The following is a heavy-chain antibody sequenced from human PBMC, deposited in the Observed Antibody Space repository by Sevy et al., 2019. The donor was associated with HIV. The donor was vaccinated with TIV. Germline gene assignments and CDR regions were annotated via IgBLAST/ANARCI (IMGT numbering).Heavy chain of an antibody. Sequence: GGSLRLSCAASGFTFTNYGMHWVRQAPGKGLVWVSRVDNDGSGTNYEDSVKGRFTICRDNAKNTVYLQMNSPRAVDTAVYYCTSDMYGIDSWGQGTLVTVSS. D-gene: IGHD2-8*01. CDR3: TSDMYGIDS. J-gene: IGHJ4*02. V-gene: IGHV3-74*01. CDR1: GFTFTNYG. CDR2: VDNDGSGT.